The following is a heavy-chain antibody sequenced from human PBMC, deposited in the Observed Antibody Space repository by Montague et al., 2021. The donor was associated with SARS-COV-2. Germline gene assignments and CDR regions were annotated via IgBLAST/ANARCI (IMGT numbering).Heavy chain of an antibody. CDR1: GDSVSMKRAG. D-gene: IGHD1-26*01. V-gene: IGHV6-1*01. Sequence: CAISGDSVSMKRAGWNWIRQSPSIGLEWLVRTYYMSKRYNDYAVSVKSRITINPDTSKNQISLQLNSVTPEDTAVYYCARTSASSDYWGQGTLVTVSS. CDR3: ARTSASSDY. J-gene: IGHJ4*02. CDR2: TYYMSKRYN.